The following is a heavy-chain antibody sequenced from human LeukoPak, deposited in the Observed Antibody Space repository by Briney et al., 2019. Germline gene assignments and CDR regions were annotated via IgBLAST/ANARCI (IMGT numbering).Heavy chain of an antibody. CDR2: ISYDGSNK. CDR1: GFTFSSYA. Sequence: QPGESLRLSCAASGFTFSSYATHWVRQAPGKGLEWVAVISYDGSNKYYADSVKGRFTISRDNSKNTLYLQMNSLRAEDTAVYYCARASYQLLLFDYWGQGTLVTVSS. J-gene: IGHJ4*02. CDR3: ARASYQLLLFDY. D-gene: IGHD2-2*01. V-gene: IGHV3-30-3*01.